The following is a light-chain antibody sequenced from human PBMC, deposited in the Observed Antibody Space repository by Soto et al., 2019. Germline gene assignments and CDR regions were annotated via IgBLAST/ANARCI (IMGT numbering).Light chain of an antibody. J-gene: IGLJ1*01. CDR1: SSNIGAGYD. CDR3: SSYAGNNNLV. CDR2: ANR. Sequence: QSVLTQPPSVSGAPGQRVTISCTGSSSNIGAGYDVHWYQQVPGTAPKLLIYANRNRPAGVPDRFSASKSDTSASLAITGLQAEDEADYYCSSYAGNNNLVFGTGTKLTVL. V-gene: IGLV1-40*01.